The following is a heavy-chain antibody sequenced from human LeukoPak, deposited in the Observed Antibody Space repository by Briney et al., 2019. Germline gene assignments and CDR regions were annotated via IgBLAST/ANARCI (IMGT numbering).Heavy chain of an antibody. J-gene: IGHJ2*01. CDR1: GYTFTGYY. Sequence: ASVKVSCKASGYTFTGYYMHWVRQAPGQGLEWMGWINPNSGGTNYAQKFQGRVTMTRDMSTSTVYMELSSLRSEDTAVYYCARDRGGGSYFSLYPVYWYFDLWGRGTLVTVSS. D-gene: IGHD1-26*01. CDR3: ARDRGGGSYFSLYPVYWYFDL. V-gene: IGHV1-2*02. CDR2: INPNSGGT.